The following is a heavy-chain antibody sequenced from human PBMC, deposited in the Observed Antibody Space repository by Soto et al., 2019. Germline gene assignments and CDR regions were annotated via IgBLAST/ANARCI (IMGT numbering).Heavy chain of an antibody. V-gene: IGHV4-4*02. CDR1: GGSISSSNW. CDR2: IYHSGST. J-gene: IGHJ4*02. CDR3: ARSYSSSLNINTRFDY. Sequence: SETLSLTCAVSGGSISSSNWWSWVRQPPGKGLEWIGEIYHSGSTNYNPSLKSRVTISVDKSKNQFSLKLSSLRSEDTAVYYCARSYSSSLNINTRFDYWGQGTLVTVSS. D-gene: IGHD6-6*01.